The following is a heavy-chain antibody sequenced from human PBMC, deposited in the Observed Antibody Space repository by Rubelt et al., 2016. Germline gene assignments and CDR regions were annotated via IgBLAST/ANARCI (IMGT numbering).Heavy chain of an antibody. CDR2: IDWDDDK. CDR1: GFSLSTSGMC. J-gene: IGHJ3*02. D-gene: IGHD3-22*01. CDR3: ARTSWDYYDSSGYYENDAFDI. V-gene: IGHV2-70*01. Sequence: QVTLRESGPALVKPTQTLTLTCTFSGFSLSTSGMCVSWIRQPPGKALEWLALIDWDDDKYYSTSLKTRLTSSKDTAKNQWVRTRTNMDPVDTATYYGARTSWDYYDSSGYYENDAFDIWGQGTMVTVSS.